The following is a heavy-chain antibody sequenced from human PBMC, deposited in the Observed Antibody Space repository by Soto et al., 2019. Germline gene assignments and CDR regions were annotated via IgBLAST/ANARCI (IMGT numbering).Heavy chain of an antibody. CDR2: IYFSGGT. CDR1: GGSISSGGYY. J-gene: IGHJ4*02. Sequence: SETLSLTCTVSGGSISSGGYYWSWIRQHPGKGLEWIGYIYFSGGTYYNPSLKSRVTITLDTSKNQFSLKLRSMTVADTAVYYCATGRNPTPFDYWGQGTLVTVSS. V-gene: IGHV4-31*03. CDR3: ATGRNPTPFDY.